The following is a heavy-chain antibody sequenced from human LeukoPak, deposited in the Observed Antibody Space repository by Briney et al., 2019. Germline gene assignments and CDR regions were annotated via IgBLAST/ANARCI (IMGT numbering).Heavy chain of an antibody. CDR1: GFTFSSYG. Sequence: GGSLRLSCAASGFTFSSYGMHWVRQAPGKGLEWVAFIRYDGSNKYYADSVKGRFTISRDNSKNTLYLQMNSLRAEDTAVYYCAKDRLTDDLWSGYYWGQGTLVTVSS. J-gene: IGHJ4*02. D-gene: IGHD3-3*01. CDR2: IRYDGSNK. V-gene: IGHV3-30*02. CDR3: AKDRLTDDLWSGYY.